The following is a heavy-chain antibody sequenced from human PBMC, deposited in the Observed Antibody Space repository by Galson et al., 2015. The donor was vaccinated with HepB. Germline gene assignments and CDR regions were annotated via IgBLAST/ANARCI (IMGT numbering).Heavy chain of an antibody. J-gene: IGHJ4*02. CDR2: INQDGSEK. D-gene: IGHD4-17*01. CDR1: GFTFRRYW. V-gene: IGHV3-7*03. Sequence: SLRLSCAASGFTFRRYWMNWVRQAPGKGLEWVANINQDGSEKYYVDSVEGRLTISRDNANNSLYLELSSLRAEDTALYYCARGNGDSHDYWGQGALVTVSS. CDR3: ARGNGDSHDY.